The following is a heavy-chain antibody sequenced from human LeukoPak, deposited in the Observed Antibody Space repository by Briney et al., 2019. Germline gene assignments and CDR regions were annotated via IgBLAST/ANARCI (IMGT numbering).Heavy chain of an antibody. CDR2: IIPILGIA. D-gene: IGHD4/OR15-4a*01. CDR3: ARDQVLKDYYGMDV. Sequence: GASVKVSCKASGGTFSSYAISWVRQAPGQGLEWMGRIIPILGIANYAQKFQGRVTITADKSTSTAYMELSSLRSEDTAVYYCARDQVLKDYYGMDVWGQGTTVTVSS. CDR1: GGTFSSYA. J-gene: IGHJ6*02. V-gene: IGHV1-69*04.